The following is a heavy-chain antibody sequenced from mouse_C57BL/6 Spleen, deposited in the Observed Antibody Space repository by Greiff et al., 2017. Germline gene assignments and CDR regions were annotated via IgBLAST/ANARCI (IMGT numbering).Heavy chain of an antibody. Sequence: EVQLVESGGGLVQPGGSLSLSCAASGFTFTDYYMSWVRQPPGKALEWLGFIRNKANGYTTEYSASVKGRFTISRDNSQSILYLQMNALRAEDSAACCSARYSPYSNYDMDYWGQGTSVTVSS. V-gene: IGHV7-3*01. CDR2: IRNKANGYTT. CDR1: GFTFTDYY. D-gene: IGHD2-5*01. CDR3: ARYSPYSNYDMDY. J-gene: IGHJ4*01.